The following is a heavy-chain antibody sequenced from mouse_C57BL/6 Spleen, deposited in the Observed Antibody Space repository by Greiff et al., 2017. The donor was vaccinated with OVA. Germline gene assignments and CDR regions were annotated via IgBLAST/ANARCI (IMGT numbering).Heavy chain of an antibody. Sequence: QVQLQQPRDNMMRPGSSVKLSCKASGYTFTSYWMHWVKQRPIQGLEWIGNIDPSDSETHYNQKFKDKATLTVDKSSSTAYMQLSSLTSEDSAVYYCARWDNPHYYGSSYDAMDYWGQGTSVTVSS. V-gene: IGHV1-52*01. CDR3: ARWDNPHYYGSSYDAMDY. CDR1: GYTFTSYW. J-gene: IGHJ4*01. CDR2: IDPSDSET. D-gene: IGHD1-1*01.